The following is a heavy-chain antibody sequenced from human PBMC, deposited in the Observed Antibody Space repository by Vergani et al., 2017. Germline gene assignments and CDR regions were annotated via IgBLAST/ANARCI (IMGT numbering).Heavy chain of an antibody. CDR3: ARDVDTAMVGGDY. J-gene: IGHJ4*02. V-gene: IGHV4-30-4*01. CDR2: IYYSGST. CDR1: GGSISSGDYY. D-gene: IGHD5-18*01. Sequence: QVQLQESGPGLVKPSQTLSLTCTVSGGSISSGDYYWSWIRQPPGKGLEWIGYIYYSGSTYYNPSLKSRVTISVDTSKNQFSLKLSSVTAADTAVYYGARDVDTAMVGGDYWGQGTLVTVSS.